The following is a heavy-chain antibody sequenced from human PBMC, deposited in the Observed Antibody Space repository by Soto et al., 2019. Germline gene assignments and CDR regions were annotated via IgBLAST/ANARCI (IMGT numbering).Heavy chain of an antibody. D-gene: IGHD5-12*01. V-gene: IGHV4-61*01. Sequence: QVQLQESGPGLVKPSETLSLTCTVSGGSVSSGSYYWSWIRQPPGKGLEWIGYIYYSGSTNYNPSLKRRVTISVDTSKNQCSLKLSSVTAADTAVYYCARGRFSGYDHEIDYWGQGTLVTVSS. CDR1: GGSVSSGSYY. CDR2: IYYSGST. CDR3: ARGRFSGYDHEIDY. J-gene: IGHJ4*02.